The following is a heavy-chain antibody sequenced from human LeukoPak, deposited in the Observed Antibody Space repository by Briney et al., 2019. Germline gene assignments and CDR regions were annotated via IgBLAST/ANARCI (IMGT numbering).Heavy chain of an antibody. J-gene: IGHJ6*03. V-gene: IGHV3-9*01. CDR2: ISWNSGSI. CDR3: AKGYYYGSGSYRDYMDV. CDR1: GFTFDDYA. Sequence: GGSLRLSCAASGFTFDDYAMHWVRQVPGKGLEWVSDISWNSGSIGYADSVKGRFTISRDNAKNSLYLQMNSLRAEDTALYYCAKGYYYGSGSYRDYMDVWGKGTTVTVSS. D-gene: IGHD3-10*01.